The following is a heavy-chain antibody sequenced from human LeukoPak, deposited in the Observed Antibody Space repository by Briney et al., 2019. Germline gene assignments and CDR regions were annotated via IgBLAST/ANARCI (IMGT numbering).Heavy chain of an antibody. CDR1: GFTFSSYE. Sequence: GGSLRLSCVASGFTFSSYEMNWVRQAPGKGLEWVSYISSSGSTIYYADSVKGRFTISRDNAKNSLYLQMNSLRAEDTAVYYCARDLDCSGCSCYGWYFDYWGQGTLVTVSS. J-gene: IGHJ4*02. CDR2: ISSSGSTI. CDR3: ARDLDCSGCSCYGWYFDY. D-gene: IGHD2-15*01. V-gene: IGHV3-48*03.